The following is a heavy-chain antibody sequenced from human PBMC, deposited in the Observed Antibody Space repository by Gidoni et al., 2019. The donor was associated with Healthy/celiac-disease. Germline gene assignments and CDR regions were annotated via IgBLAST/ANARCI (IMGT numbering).Heavy chain of an antibody. D-gene: IGHD6-19*01. CDR1: GSSLSSSNW. CDR2: IYHSGST. Sequence: QVQLQESGPGLVKPSGPLSLTCAVSGSSLSSSNWRSWVRQPPGKGLEWIGEIYHSGSTNYNPSLKSRVTISVDKSKNQFSLKLSSVTAADTAVYYCARDGEYSSGWYQYWGQGTLVTVSS. CDR3: ARDGEYSSGWYQY. V-gene: IGHV4-4*02. J-gene: IGHJ4*02.